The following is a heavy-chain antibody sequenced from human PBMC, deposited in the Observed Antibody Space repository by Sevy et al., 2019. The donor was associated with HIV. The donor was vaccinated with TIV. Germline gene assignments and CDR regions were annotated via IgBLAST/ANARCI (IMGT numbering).Heavy chain of an antibody. CDR1: GFTFSSYW. D-gene: IGHD2-21*02. CDR3: ARGCGGDCAGAFDI. J-gene: IGHJ3*02. V-gene: IGHV3-74*01. Sequence: GSLRLSCAASGFTFSSYWMHWVRQAPGKGLVWVSRINSDGSSTHYADSVKGRFTISRDNAKNTLYLQMNSLRAEDTAVYYCARGCGGDCAGAFDIWGQGTMVTVS. CDR2: INSDGSST.